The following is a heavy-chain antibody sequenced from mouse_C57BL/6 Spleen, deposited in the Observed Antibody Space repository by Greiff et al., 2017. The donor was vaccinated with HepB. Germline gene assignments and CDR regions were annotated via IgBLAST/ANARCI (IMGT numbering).Heavy chain of an antibody. V-gene: IGHV3-6*01. CDR1: GYSITSGYY. J-gene: IGHJ2*01. CDR3: ASGGFDY. Sequence: VQLQQSGPGLVKPSQSLSLTCSVSGYSITSGYYWNWIRQFPGNKLEWMGYISYDGSNNYNQALKNRISITRDTSKNQFFLKLNSVTTEDTATYCCASGGFDYWGQGTTLTVSS. CDR2: ISYDGSN.